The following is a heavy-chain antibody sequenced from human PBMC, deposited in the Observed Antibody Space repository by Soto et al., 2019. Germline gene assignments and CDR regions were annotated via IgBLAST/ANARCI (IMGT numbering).Heavy chain of an antibody. CDR1: GVTFSSYA. J-gene: IGHJ4*02. CDR2: ISGSGGST. CDR3: AKGTDSSGWC. Sequence: EVQLLESGGGLVQPGGSLRLSCAASGVTFSSYAMSWVRQAPGKGLEWVSAISGSGGSTYYADSVKGGFTISRDNSKNTLYLQINSLRAEDTAVYYCAKGTDSSGWCWGKRTLVTVSS. D-gene: IGHD6-19*01. V-gene: IGHV3-23*01.